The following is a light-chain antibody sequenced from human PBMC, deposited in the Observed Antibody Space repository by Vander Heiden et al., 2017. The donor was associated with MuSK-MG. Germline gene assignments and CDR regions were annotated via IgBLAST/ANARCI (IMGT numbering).Light chain of an antibody. CDR1: QSISSY. J-gene: IGKJ3*01. CDR2: AAS. CDR3: QQSDSTPST. V-gene: IGKV1-39*01. Sequence: DIQMTQSPSSLSASVGDRVTITCRASQSISSYLNWYQQKPGKAPKLLIYAASSLQSGVPSRFSGSGSGTDFTLTISSLQPEDFATYYCQQSDSTPSTFGPGTKVDIK.